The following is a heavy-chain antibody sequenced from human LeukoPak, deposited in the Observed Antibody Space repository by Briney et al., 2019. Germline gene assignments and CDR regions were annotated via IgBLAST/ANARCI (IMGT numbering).Heavy chain of an antibody. CDR1: GFTFKSYW. CDR3: ARYWMVSYYFDN. J-gene: IGHJ4*02. D-gene: IGHD2-21*01. CDR2: INTDGSTT. Sequence: GGSLRLSCAASGFTFKSYWMYWVRQAPGKGLVWVSRINTDGSTTTYADSVKGRFTISRDNANNMVYLQMNSLRAEDTAVYYCARYWMVSYYFDNWGQGSLVTVSS. V-gene: IGHV3-74*01.